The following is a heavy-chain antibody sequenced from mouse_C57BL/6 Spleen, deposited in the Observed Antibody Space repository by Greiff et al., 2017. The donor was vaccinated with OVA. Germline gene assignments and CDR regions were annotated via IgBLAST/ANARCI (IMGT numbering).Heavy chain of an antibody. V-gene: IGHV1-4*01. Sequence: VQLQESGAELARPGASVKMSCKASGYTFTSYTMHWVKQRPGQGLEWIGYINPSSGYTKYNQKFKDKATLTADKSSSTAYMQLSSLTSEDSAVYYGARDPYYGSSYGYFDVWGTGTTVTVSS. CDR1: GYTFTSYT. CDR3: ARDPYYGSSYGYFDV. D-gene: IGHD1-1*01. J-gene: IGHJ1*03. CDR2: INPSSGYT.